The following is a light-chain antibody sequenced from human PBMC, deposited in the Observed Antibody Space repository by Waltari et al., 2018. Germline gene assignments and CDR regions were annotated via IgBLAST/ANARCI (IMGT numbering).Light chain of an antibody. V-gene: IGLV2-14*03. J-gene: IGLJ1*01. CDR1: TSDIGAYNY. CDR2: DVS. Sequence: QSALTRPASVSGSPGQSIAISCTGTTSDIGAYNYVSWFQQHPGKVPKLIIYDVSNRPSGVSDRFSGSKSGNTATLTISGLQAEDEADYYCNSFTTTDTHVFGTGTKVTVL. CDR3: NSFTTTDTHV.